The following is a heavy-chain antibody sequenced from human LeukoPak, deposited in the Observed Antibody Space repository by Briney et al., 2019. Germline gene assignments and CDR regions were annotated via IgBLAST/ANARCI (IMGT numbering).Heavy chain of an antibody. CDR1: GEPFSPHY. Sequence: SETLSLTCAVYGEPFSPHYWSWIRQPPGKGLEWIGEINHSGSTNYNPSLKSRVTISVDTSKNQFSLRLSSVTAADTAVYYCARGGFYCGGDCYVDYWGQGTLVTVSS. CDR3: ARGGFYCGGDCYVDY. D-gene: IGHD2-21*02. V-gene: IGHV4-34*01. CDR2: INHSGST. J-gene: IGHJ4*02.